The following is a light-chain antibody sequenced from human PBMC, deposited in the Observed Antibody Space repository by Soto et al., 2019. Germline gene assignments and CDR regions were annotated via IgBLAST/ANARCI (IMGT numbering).Light chain of an antibody. J-gene: IGKJ4*01. CDR1: QSVTSSY. CDR3: QQYNNWPLT. V-gene: IGKV3D-15*01. Sequence: EIVLTQSPGTLSLSPGERATLSCRASQSVTSSYLAWYQQKPGQAPRLVMYGASIRTSGIPDRFSGSGSGTEFTLTISSLQSEDFAVYYCQQYNNWPLTFGGGTKVDIK. CDR2: GAS.